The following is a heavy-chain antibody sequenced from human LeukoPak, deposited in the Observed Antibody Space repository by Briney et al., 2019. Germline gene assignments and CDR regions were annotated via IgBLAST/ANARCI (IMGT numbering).Heavy chain of an antibody. CDR2: VNSDGSST. CDR3: TRGVTGTLSGLYGMDV. J-gene: IGHJ6*02. D-gene: IGHD1-7*01. Sequence: GGSLRLSCAASGLTFRSYEMNWVRQAPGKGLVWVSRVNSDGSSTSYADSVKGRFTISRDNAKNTLYLQMNSLRAEDTAVYYCTRGVTGTLSGLYGMDVWGQGTTVTVSS. CDR1: GLTFRSYE. V-gene: IGHV3-74*01.